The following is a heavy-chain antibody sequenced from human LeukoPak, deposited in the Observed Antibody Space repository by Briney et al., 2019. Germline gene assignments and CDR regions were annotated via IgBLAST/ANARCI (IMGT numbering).Heavy chain of an antibody. Sequence: SETLSLTCTVSRGSISSSSYYWSWIRQPPGKGLEWIGYIYHSGSTYYNPSLKSRVTISVDRSKNQFSLKLSSVTAADTAVYYCARVDIAALSDFDYWGQGTLVTVSS. CDR1: RGSISSSSYY. J-gene: IGHJ4*02. CDR2: IYHSGST. V-gene: IGHV4-30-2*01. D-gene: IGHD6-13*01. CDR3: ARVDIAALSDFDY.